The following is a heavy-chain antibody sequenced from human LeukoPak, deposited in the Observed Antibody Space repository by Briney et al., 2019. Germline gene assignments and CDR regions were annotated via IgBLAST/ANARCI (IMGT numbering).Heavy chain of an antibody. CDR2: IYYSGST. J-gene: IGHJ5*02. D-gene: IGHD6-13*01. V-gene: IGHV4-39*01. CDR3: ATAPAAALGWFDP. Sequence: PSETLSLTCTVSGDSIRSSSYHWGWIRQPPGKGLEWIGSIYYSGSTYYNPSLKSRVTISVDTSKNQFSLKLSSVTAADTAVYYCATAPAAALGWFDPWGQGTLVTVSS. CDR1: GDSIRSSSYH.